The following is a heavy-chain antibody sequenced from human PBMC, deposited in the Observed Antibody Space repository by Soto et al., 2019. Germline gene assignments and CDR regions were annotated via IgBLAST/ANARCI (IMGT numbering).Heavy chain of an antibody. Sequence: QVQLVESGGGVVQPGRSLRLSCEASGFSFSYYAMHWVRQAPGKGLEWVAVIAYDSSKKYYADSVKGRFTISRDNSRNTLYLQMNSLRDEDTAVYYCASPYCSGGSCYLTEYFQHWGQGTLVTVSS. D-gene: IGHD2-15*01. J-gene: IGHJ1*01. CDR1: GFSFSYYA. V-gene: IGHV3-30*03. CDR2: IAYDSSKK. CDR3: ASPYCSGGSCYLTEYFQH.